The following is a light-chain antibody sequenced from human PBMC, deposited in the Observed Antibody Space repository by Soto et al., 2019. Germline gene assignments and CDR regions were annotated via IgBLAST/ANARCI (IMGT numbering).Light chain of an antibody. J-gene: IGKJ4*01. CDR2: GAS. CDR1: QSVSSNY. Sequence: EIVLTQSPGTLSLSPGERATLSCRASQSVSSNYLAWYQVKPGQAPRLLIYGASSRATGIPDRFSGSGSGTDFTLTISRLEPEDFAVYYCQQYGSSPLTFGGGTKVDIK. V-gene: IGKV3-20*01. CDR3: QQYGSSPLT.